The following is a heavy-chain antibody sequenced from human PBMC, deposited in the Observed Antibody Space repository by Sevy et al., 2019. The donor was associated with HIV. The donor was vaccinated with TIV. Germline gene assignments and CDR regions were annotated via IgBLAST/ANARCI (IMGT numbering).Heavy chain of an antibody. CDR3: ARPRANYVDHYFFYAMDV. CDR2: ISYDGSDN. CDR1: GFAFPNYYA. D-gene: IGHD4-17*01. J-gene: IGHJ6*02. Sequence: GGSLRLSCAASGFAFPNYYAMHWVRQAPGKGLEWVALISYDGSDNYYEEPVKGRLTVSRDNFKNTLYLQMKSLTTEDTAVYYCARPRANYVDHYFFYAMDVWGQGTTVTVSS. V-gene: IGHV3-30-3*01.